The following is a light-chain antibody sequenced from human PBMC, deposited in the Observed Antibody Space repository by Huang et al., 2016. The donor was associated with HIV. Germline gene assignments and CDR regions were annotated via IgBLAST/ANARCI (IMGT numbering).Light chain of an antibody. CDR3: QQYGSSPPFP. CDR2: GAS. Sequence: EIVLTQSPGTLSLSPGERATLSSRASQSVRSNTYLAWYQQKPGQPPRLRIYGASNRATGIPDRFSGSGSGTDFTLTITRLEPEDSAVYYCQQYGSSPPFPFGQGTKLEIK. J-gene: IGKJ2*01. CDR1: QSVRSNTY. V-gene: IGKV3-20*01.